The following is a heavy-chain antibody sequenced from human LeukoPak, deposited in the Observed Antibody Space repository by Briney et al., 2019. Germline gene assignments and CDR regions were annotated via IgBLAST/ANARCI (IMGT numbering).Heavy chain of an antibody. J-gene: IGHJ4*02. D-gene: IGHD6-19*01. CDR3: AREAQSSVWYFLDY. CDR2: ISAYNGNT. Sequence: ASVKVSCKASGYTFTSYGISWVRQAPGQGVEWMGWISAYNGNTNYAQKLQGRGTISTDTSTSTAYMQLRSLRSDDTAVYYCAREAQSSVWYFLDYWGQGTLVTVAS. CDR1: GYTFTSYG. V-gene: IGHV1-18*01.